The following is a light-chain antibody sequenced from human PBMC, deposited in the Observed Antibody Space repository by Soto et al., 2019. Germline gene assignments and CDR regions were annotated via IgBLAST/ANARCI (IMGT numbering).Light chain of an antibody. CDR2: AAS. V-gene: IGKV1-9*01. Sequence: DIQMTPSPSTLSASQADRVTITCQASQAISNYLAWYQKQPGKAPKLLIYAASTLQSGVPSRFSGSGSGTDFTLTISSLQPEDFATYYCQQLNSYPITFGQGTRLEIK. CDR3: QQLNSYPIT. J-gene: IGKJ5*01. CDR1: QAISNY.